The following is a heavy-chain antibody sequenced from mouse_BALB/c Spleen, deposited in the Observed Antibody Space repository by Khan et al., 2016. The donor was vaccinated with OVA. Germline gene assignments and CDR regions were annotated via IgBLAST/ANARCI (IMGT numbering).Heavy chain of an antibody. CDR1: GYTFTDYN. D-gene: IGHD1-1*01. V-gene: IGHV1-18*01. Sequence: VQLKQSGPELVKPGASVKIPCKASGYTFTDYNMDWVKQSHGKSLEWIGDITPNNGGTIYNQRFKGKATLTVDKSSSTAYMELRSLTSEDTAVYYCTRGGHGSPFDYWGQGTTRTVSS. J-gene: IGHJ2*01. CDR2: ITPNNGGT. CDR3: TRGGHGSPFDY.